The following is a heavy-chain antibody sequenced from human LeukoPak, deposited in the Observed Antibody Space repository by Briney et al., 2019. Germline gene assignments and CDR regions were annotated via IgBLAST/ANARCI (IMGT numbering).Heavy chain of an antibody. V-gene: IGHV3-53*01. J-gene: IGHJ4*02. Sequence: GGSLRLSCAASGFTFSDHYIDWVRQAPGKGLEWVSVIYSGGSTYYADSVKGRFTISRDNSKNTLYLQMNSLRAEDTAVYYCARETTVTSYYDYWGQGTLVTVSS. CDR2: IYSGGST. D-gene: IGHD4-17*01. CDR1: GFTFSDHY. CDR3: ARETTVTSYYDY.